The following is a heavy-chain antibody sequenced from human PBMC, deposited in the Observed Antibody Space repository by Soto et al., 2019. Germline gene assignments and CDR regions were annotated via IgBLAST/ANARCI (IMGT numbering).Heavy chain of an antibody. CDR1: GGTFSSYA. Sequence: QVQLVQSGAEVKKPGSSVKVSCKASGGTFSSYAISWVRQAPGQGLEWMGGIIPIFGTANYAQKFQGRVTITADESTSTAYMELSSLRSEDMAVYYCARVSGAVPAAIGYWFDPWGQGTLVTVSS. V-gene: IGHV1-69*01. CDR2: IIPIFGTA. D-gene: IGHD2-2*02. J-gene: IGHJ5*02. CDR3: ARVSGAVPAAIGYWFDP.